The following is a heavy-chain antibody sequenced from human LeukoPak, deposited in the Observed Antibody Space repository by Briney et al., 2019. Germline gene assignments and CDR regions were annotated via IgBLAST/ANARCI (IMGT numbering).Heavy chain of an antibody. J-gene: IGHJ3*02. D-gene: IGHD6-19*01. V-gene: IGHV1-18*01. CDR2: ISAYNGNS. CDR3: ARDLVAVTGRGDTFDI. CDR1: GSVFTYYG. Sequence: EASVKVSCKASGSVFTYYGFSWVRQAAGQGLEWVGWISAYNGNSDYAEKFQSRVTMTTDNSTSTVYMELRSLTSDDTAVYYCARDLVAVTGRGDTFDIWGQGTMVTVSS.